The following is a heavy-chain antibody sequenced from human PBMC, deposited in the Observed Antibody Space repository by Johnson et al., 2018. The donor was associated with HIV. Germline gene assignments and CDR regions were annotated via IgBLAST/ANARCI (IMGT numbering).Heavy chain of an antibody. CDR2: IKSKTDGGTT. D-gene: IGHD3-16*01. CDR3: AREWGMITFGGVIPRNAFDI. J-gene: IGHJ3*02. CDR1: GFTFSNAW. V-gene: IGHV3-15*05. Sequence: VQLVESGGGLVKPGGSLRLSCAASGFTFSNAWMSWVRQAPGQGLEWVGRIKSKTDGGTTDYAAPVKRRFPISSDNAKNSLYLQMNSLRDDDTAVYYCAREWGMITFGGVIPRNAFDIWGQGTMVTVSS.